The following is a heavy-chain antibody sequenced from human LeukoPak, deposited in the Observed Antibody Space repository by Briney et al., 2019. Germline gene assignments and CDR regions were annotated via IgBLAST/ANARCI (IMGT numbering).Heavy chain of an antibody. D-gene: IGHD6-13*01. V-gene: IGHV3-21*01. Sequence: GGSLRLSCAASGFTFSSYSMNWVRQAPGKGLEWVSSISSSSGYIYYADSVKGRFTISRDNAKNSLYLQMNSLRAEDTAVYYCARDVNSGGDSSPGYFDYWGQGTLVTVSS. CDR3: ARDVNSGGDSSPGYFDY. CDR2: ISSSSGYI. CDR1: GFTFSSYS. J-gene: IGHJ4*02.